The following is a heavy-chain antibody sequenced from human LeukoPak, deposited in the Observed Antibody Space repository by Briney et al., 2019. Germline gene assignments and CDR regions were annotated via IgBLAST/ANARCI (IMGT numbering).Heavy chain of an antibody. J-gene: IGHJ5*02. Sequence: GSLRLSCAASGFTFSDYYMSWIRQAPGKGLEWVSYISSSGSTIYYADSVKGRFTISRDNAKNSLYLQMNSLRAEDTAVYYCARVVGYGDYPNWFDPWGQGTLVTVSS. CDR2: ISSSGSTI. CDR1: GFTFSDYY. CDR3: ARVVGYGDYPNWFDP. D-gene: IGHD4-17*01. V-gene: IGHV3-11*01.